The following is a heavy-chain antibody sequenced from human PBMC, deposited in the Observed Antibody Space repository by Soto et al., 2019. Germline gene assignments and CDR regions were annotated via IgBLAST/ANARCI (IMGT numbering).Heavy chain of an antibody. V-gene: IGHV3-23*01. J-gene: IGHJ4*02. Sequence: GGSLRLSCSASGFSITDYAMSWVRQAPGKGLEWVSSISDSGTKTFYGDSVKGRFAISRDTSKNTVYMQMNNLRAEDTPLYYCAKDGIRKDDYWGQGTVVTVSS. CDR1: GFSITDYA. CDR2: ISDSGTKT. CDR3: AKDGIRKDDY.